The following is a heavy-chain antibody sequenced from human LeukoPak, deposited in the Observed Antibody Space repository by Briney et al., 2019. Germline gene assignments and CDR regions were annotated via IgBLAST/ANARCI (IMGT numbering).Heavy chain of an antibody. CDR2: ISSSSSYI. D-gene: IGHD5-18*01. V-gene: IGHV3-21*04. J-gene: IGHJ4*02. CDR1: GFTFSSYS. Sequence: GGSLRLSCAASGFTFSSYSMNLVRQAPGKGLEWVSSISSSSSYIYYADSVKGRFTISRDNAKNSLYLQMNSLRAEDTAVYYCARDLIQLEAYFDYWGQGTLVTVSS. CDR3: ARDLIQLEAYFDY.